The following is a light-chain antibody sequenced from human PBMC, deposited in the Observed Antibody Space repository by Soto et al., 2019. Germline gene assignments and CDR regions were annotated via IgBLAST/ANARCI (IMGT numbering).Light chain of an antibody. V-gene: IGKV1-39*01. CDR3: QQSYSNVIT. CDR1: QDISDY. Sequence: DFHMTQSPSSLSASVGARVTITCRASQDISDYLTWYQQRPGNAPKVLVYGASSVQSGVPSRFRGSGAETDFTLTITSLQPEDFGTYYCQQSYSNVITFGQGTRLEIK. CDR2: GAS. J-gene: IGKJ5*01.